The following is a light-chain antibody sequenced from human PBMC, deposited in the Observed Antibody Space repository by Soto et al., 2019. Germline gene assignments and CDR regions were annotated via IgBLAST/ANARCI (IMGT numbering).Light chain of an antibody. CDR2: LNSDGSH. J-gene: IGLJ2*01. CDR3: QTWGTGLDVV. Sequence: QLVLTQSPSASASLGASVKLTCTLSSGHSNYAIAWHQQQPEKGPRYLMKLNSDGSHSKGDGIPDRFSGSSSGAERYLTIASLRSEDEADYYCQTWGTGLDVVFGGGTKLTVL. V-gene: IGLV4-69*01. CDR1: SGHSNYA.